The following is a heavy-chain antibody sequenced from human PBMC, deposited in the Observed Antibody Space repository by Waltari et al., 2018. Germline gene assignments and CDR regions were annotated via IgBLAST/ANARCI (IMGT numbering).Heavy chain of an antibody. D-gene: IGHD6-6*01. CDR1: GGSIISGRYS. CDR3: ARALVQSTYGMDV. J-gene: IGHJ6*02. V-gene: IGHV4-61*02. Sequence: QVQLQESGPGLVKPSQTLSLTCSVSGGSIISGRYSWTWIRQPAGKTLEWIGRIYSSGSTDYNPSLKTRVNISVDTSKNQFSLKRSSVTAADTAVYYCARALVQSTYGMDVWGQGTTVTVSS. CDR2: IYSSGST.